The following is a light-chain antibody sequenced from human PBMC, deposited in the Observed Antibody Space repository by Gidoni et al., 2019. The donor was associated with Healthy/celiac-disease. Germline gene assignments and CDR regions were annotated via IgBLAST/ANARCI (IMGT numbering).Light chain of an antibody. J-gene: IGKJ1*01. CDR3: QQYYSTPPWT. Sequence: IVMTQSPDSLAVSLGERATINCKSSQSFLYSSNNKNYLAWYQQKPGQPPKLLIYWASTRDSGVPDRFSGSGSGTDFTLTISSLQAEDVAVYYCQQYYSTPPWTFGQGTKVEIK. CDR1: QSFLYSSNNKNY. V-gene: IGKV4-1*01. CDR2: WAS.